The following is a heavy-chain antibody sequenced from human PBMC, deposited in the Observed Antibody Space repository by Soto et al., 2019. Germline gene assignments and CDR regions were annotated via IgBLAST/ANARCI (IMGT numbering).Heavy chain of an antibody. CDR3: ARDGDRAAVAGTDYYYYGMDV. CDR1: GFTFSSYS. J-gene: IGHJ6*02. V-gene: IGHV3-21*01. D-gene: IGHD6-19*01. Sequence: EVQLVESGGGLVKPGGSLRLSCAASGFTFSSYSMNWVRQAPGKGLEWVSSISSSSSYIYYADSVKGRFTISRDNAKNSLYLQMNSLRAEDTAVYYCARDGDRAAVAGTDYYYYGMDVWGQGTTVTVSS. CDR2: ISSSSSYI.